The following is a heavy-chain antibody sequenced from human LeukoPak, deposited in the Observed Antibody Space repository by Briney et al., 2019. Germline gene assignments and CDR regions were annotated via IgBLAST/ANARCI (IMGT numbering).Heavy chain of an antibody. CDR2: ISSSSSYI. J-gene: IGHJ4*02. Sequence: GGSLRLSCAASGFTFSSYSMNWVRQAPGKGLEWVSSISSSSSYIYYADSVKGRFTISRDNAKNSLYLQMNSLRAEDTAVYYCARDGELGGYYYDPDYWGQGTLVTVSS. CDR1: GFTFSSYS. D-gene: IGHD3-22*01. V-gene: IGHV3-21*01. CDR3: ARDGELGGYYYDPDY.